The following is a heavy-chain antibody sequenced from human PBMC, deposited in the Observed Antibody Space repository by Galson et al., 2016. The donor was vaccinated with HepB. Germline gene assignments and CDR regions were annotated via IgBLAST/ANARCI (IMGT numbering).Heavy chain of an antibody. CDR1: GYTFTRYG. D-gene: IGHD3-16*02. J-gene: IGHJ5*01. CDR2: ISVYNDNT. CDR3: ARGPIVSRMRWFDS. Sequence: SVKVSCKASGYTFTRYGISWVRQAPGQGLEWMGWISVYNDNTKYAQKFQGRVTISVDTSKSQLSLKLSSVTAADTAAYYCARGPIVSRMRWFDSWGQGSLVTVSS. V-gene: IGHV1-18*04.